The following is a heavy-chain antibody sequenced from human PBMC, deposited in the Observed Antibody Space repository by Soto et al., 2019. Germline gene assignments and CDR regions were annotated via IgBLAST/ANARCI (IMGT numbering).Heavy chain of an antibody. Sequence: SETLSLTCTVSGGSISSYYWSWIRQPPGKGLEWIGYIYYSGSTNYNPSLKSRVTISVDTSKNQFSLKLSSVTAEDTAVYYCARARGNRYYYYGMDVWGQGTTVTVSS. V-gene: IGHV4-59*01. CDR3: ARARGNRYYYYGMDV. CDR2: IYYSGST. J-gene: IGHJ6*01. D-gene: IGHD4-4*01. CDR1: GGSISSYY.